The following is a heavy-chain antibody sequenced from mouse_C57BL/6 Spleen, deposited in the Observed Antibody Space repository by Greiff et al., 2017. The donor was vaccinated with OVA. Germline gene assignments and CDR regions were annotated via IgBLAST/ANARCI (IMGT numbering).Heavy chain of an antibody. Sequence: EESGPGLVKPSQSLSLTCSVTGYSITSGYYWNWIRQFPGNKLEWMGYISYDGSNNYNPSLKNRISITRDTSKNQFFLKLNSVTTEDTATYDCARWLLWAMDYWGQGTSVTVSS. V-gene: IGHV3-6*01. D-gene: IGHD2-3*01. J-gene: IGHJ4*01. CDR2: ISYDGSN. CDR1: GYSITSGYY. CDR3: ARWLLWAMDY.